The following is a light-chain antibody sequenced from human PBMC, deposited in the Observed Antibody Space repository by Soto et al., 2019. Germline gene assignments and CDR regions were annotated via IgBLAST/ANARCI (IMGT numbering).Light chain of an antibody. CDR1: SSNIGADFD. CDR2: VTT. Sequence: QAVLTQPPSVSGATGQRITISCPGNSSNIGADFDVYWYQQLPGAAPKLLIYVTTNRPSGVPDRFSGSKSGTSASLAITGLQAEDEADYYCQSYDRSLTGVFGTGTKVTVL. V-gene: IGLV1-40*01. CDR3: QSYDRSLTGV. J-gene: IGLJ1*01.